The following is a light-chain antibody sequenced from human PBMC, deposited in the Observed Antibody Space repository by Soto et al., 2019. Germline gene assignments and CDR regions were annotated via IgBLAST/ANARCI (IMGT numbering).Light chain of an antibody. J-gene: IGLJ1*01. V-gene: IGLV1-51*01. Sequence: QSVLTQPPSVSAAPGQKVTIFCSGSSSNVGNNYVSWYQQLPGTAPKLLIYDNNKRPSGIPDRFSGSKSGTSATLAITGLQTGDEADYYCGTWVTSLSVGHVFGTGTKLTVL. CDR1: SSNVGNNY. CDR3: GTWVTSLSVGHV. CDR2: DNN.